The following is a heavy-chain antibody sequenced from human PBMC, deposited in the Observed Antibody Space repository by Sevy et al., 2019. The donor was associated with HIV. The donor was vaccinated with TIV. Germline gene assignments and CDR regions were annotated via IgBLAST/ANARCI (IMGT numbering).Heavy chain of an antibody. D-gene: IGHD3-22*01. V-gene: IGHV1-18*01. CDR1: DYTFSTQG. Sequence: ASVKVSCKASDYTFSTQGFNWVRRAPGQGLEWMGWISAYNGNTKYAQKFQGRVTMTTDTSTSTAYMELRSLTSDDTAVYYCARDWAPGYYYDAIGVKRDYYFDYWGQGTLVTVSS. J-gene: IGHJ4*02. CDR2: ISAYNGNT. CDR3: ARDWAPGYYYDAIGVKRDYYFDY.